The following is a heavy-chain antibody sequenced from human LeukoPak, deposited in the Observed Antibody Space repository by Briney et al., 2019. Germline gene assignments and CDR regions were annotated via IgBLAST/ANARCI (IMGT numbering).Heavy chain of an antibody. V-gene: IGHV1-69*13. D-gene: IGHD2-2*01. J-gene: IGHJ4*02. CDR1: GGTFSSYA. Sequence: GASVKVSCKASGGTFSSYALSWVRQAPGQGLEWMGGIISIFGTANYAQKFQGRVTITADESTSTAYMELNSLRSEDTAVYYCAAVVPAVMGYFDYWAREPWSPSPQ. CDR3: AAVVPAVMGYFDY. CDR2: IISIFGTA.